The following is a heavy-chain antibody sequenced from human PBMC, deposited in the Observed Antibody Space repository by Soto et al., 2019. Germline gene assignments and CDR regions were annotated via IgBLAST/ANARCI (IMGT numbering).Heavy chain of an antibody. CDR2: ISSSSSTI. V-gene: IGHV3-48*01. CDR1: GFTFSSYS. CDR3: ARDLNYGLFDY. Sequence: EVQLVESGGGLVQPGGSLRLSCAASGFTFSSYSMNWVRQAPGKGLEWVSYISSSSSTIYYADSVKGRFTIARDNAKNSLYLQMNSLSAEDTAVYYCARDLNYGLFDYRGQGTLVTVSS. J-gene: IGHJ4*02. D-gene: IGHD4-17*01.